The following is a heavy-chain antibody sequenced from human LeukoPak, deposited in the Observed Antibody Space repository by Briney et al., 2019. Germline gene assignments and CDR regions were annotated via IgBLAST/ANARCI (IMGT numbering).Heavy chain of an antibody. V-gene: IGHV3-48*04. CDR1: GFTFSSYS. CDR3: ARDEYYYDSSGYYYGLSLYY. D-gene: IGHD3-22*01. Sequence: GGSLRLSCAASGFTFSSYSMNWVRQAPGKGLEWVSYISSSSSTIYYADSVKGRFTISRDNAKNSLYLQMNSLRAEDTAVYYCARDEYYYDSSGYYYGLSLYYWGQGTLVTVSS. J-gene: IGHJ4*02. CDR2: ISSSSSTI.